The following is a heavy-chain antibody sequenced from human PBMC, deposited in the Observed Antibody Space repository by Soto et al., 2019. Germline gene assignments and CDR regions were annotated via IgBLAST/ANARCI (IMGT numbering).Heavy chain of an antibody. V-gene: IGHV3-23*01. D-gene: IGHD3-16*01. J-gene: IGHJ3*02. CDR3: PKFRRVQNLKNYPGMGEAFEI. Sequence: GSLRLSCAASGFTFSSYAMSWVRQAPGNGLEWVSAISGRGGSTYYAGSVKGRLTSSKYNSKNSLYREMSSRTAENTAVYYCPKFRRVQNLKNYPGMGEAFEIRGQGTMVT. CDR2: ISGRGGST. CDR1: GFTFSSYA.